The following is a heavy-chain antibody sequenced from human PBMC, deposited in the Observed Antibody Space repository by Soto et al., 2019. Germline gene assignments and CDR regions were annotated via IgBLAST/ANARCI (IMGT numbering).Heavy chain of an antibody. V-gene: IGHV4-39*01. CDR2: VFYTGFT. J-gene: IGHJ4*02. CDR1: GGSISGSYYY. D-gene: IGHD1-20*01. CDR3: ATSQKGYNWNYFDH. Sequence: SETLSLTCAVSGGSISGSYYYWAWLRQSPGKGPEWIGSVFYTGFTSYNPSLESRVSVSVDTSKSQFSLKLSAVTAADTAVYYCATSQKGYNWNYFDHWGQGALVTVS.